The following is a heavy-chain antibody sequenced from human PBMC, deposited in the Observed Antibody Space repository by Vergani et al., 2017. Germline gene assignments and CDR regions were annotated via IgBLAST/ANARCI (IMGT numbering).Heavy chain of an antibody. Sequence: QVQLEESGGGVVQPGRSLRLSCAGSGFTLSSHAMHWVRQAPGKGLEWVAFIRYDGSNKYYADSVKGRFTISRDNSKNTLYLQMNSLRAEDTAVYYCANGGHYDSSGYYEAFDIWGQGTMVTVSS. V-gene: IGHV3-30*02. CDR1: GFTLSSHA. CDR3: ANGGHYDSSGYYEAFDI. J-gene: IGHJ3*02. D-gene: IGHD3-22*01. CDR2: IRYDGSNK.